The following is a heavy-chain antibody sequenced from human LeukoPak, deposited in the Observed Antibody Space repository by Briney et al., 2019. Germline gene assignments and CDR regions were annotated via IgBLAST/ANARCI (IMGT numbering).Heavy chain of an antibody. D-gene: IGHD3-10*01. CDR1: GYTFTGYC. V-gene: IGHV1-2*02. CDR2: INPNSGGT. Sequence: ASVKVSCKASGYTFTGYCMHWVRQAPGQGLEWMGWINPNSGGTNYAQKFQGRVTMTRDTSISTAYMELSRLRSDDTAVYYCARVYGSGSYGGSYYYYYMDVWGKGTTVTISS. CDR3: ARVYGSGSYGGSYYYYYMDV. J-gene: IGHJ6*03.